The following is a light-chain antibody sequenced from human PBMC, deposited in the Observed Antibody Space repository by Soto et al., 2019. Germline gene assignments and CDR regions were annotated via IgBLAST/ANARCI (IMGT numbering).Light chain of an antibody. V-gene: IGKV1-39*01. J-gene: IGKJ2*01. CDR3: QQSYSTPYT. CDR1: QSITTY. Sequence: DIQMTRSPSSLSASIGDRVTITCRASQSITTYLNWYQQKPGKAPNLLIHAAFSLQSGVPSRFSGSGSGTDFTLTISSLQPEDFATYYCQQSYSTPYTFGQGTKLEI. CDR2: AAF.